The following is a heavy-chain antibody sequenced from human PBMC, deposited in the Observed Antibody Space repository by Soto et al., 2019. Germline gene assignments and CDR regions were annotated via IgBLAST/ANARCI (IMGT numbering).Heavy chain of an antibody. CDR3: ARVEAKVVMPDAFDI. CDR2: IYSSGST. Sequence: QVQLQESGPGLVKPSQTLSLTCTVSGGSISSGDYYWSWIRQPPGKGLEWIGYIYSSGSTYYNPSLQSPVTISVDTSKNQCSLKLSSVTAADTAVYYCARVEAKVVMPDAFDIWGQGTMVTVSS. J-gene: IGHJ3*02. CDR1: GGSISSGDYY. V-gene: IGHV4-30-4*01. D-gene: IGHD3-22*01.